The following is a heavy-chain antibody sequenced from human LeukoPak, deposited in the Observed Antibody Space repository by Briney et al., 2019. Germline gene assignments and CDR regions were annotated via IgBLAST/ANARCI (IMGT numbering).Heavy chain of an antibody. J-gene: IGHJ6*03. CDR1: GGSFSGYY. CDR2: INHSGST. D-gene: IGHD1-26*01. V-gene: IGHV4-34*01. CDR3: AREGGSYIAGYYYYYMDV. Sequence: PSETLSLTCAVYGGSFSGYYWSWIRQPPGKGLEWIGEINHSGSTNYNPSLKSRVTISVDTSKNQFSLKLSSVTAADTAVYYCAREGGSYIAGYYYYYMDVRGKGTTVTVSS.